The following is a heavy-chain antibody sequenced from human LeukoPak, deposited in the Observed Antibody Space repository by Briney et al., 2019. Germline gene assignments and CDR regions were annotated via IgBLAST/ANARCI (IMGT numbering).Heavy chain of an antibody. D-gene: IGHD3-16*02. V-gene: IGHV1-18*01. CDR3: ARVHHYDYVWGSYRYTDEVDY. CDR1: GYTFTSYG. J-gene: IGHJ4*02. CDR2: ISAYNGNT. Sequence: GASVKVSCKASGYTFTSYGISWVRQAPGQGLEWMGWISAYNGNTNYAQKLQGRVTMTTDTSTSTAYMELRSLRSDDTAVYYCARVHHYDYVWGSYRYTDEVDYWGQGTLVTVSP.